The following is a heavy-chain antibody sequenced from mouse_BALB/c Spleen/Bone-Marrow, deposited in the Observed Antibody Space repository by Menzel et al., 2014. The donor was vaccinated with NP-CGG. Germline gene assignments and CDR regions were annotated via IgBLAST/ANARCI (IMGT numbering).Heavy chain of an antibody. V-gene: IGHV1-80*01. CDR1: GYAFSNYG. Sequence: VKVVESGAELVRPGSSVKISCKASGYAFSNYGMNWVKQRPGQGLEWIGQIYPGDGETNYNGEFEGRVTLTADKSSSTAYMQVSSLTSEDSAVYFCASVYDYGRGCAMDYWGQGTSVTVSS. CDR3: ASVYDYGRGCAMDY. CDR2: IYPGDGET. J-gene: IGHJ4*01. D-gene: IGHD2-4*01.